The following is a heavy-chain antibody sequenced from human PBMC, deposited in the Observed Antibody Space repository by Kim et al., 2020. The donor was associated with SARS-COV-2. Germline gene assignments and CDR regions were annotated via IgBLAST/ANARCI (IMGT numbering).Heavy chain of an antibody. CDR1: GYIFTGYY. J-gene: IGHJ5*02. D-gene: IGHD5-18*01. CDR3: ARDEGDTAMAINWFDP. Sequence: ASVKVSCKASGYIFTGYYMHWVRQAPGQGLEWMGWINPNSGGTNYAQKFQGRVTMTRDTSISTAYMELSRLRSDDTAVYYCARDEGDTAMAINWFDPWGQGTLVTVSS. V-gene: IGHV1-2*02. CDR2: INPNSGGT.